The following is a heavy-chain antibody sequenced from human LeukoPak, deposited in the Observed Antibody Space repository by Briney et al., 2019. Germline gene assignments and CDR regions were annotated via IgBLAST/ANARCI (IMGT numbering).Heavy chain of an antibody. CDR1: GGSISSYY. Sequence: PSETLSLTCTLSGGSISSYYWSWIRQPPGKGLEWIGYIYYSGSTNYNPSLKSRVTISVDTSKNQFSLKLSSVTAADTAVYYCARLYGDHGAFDIWGQGTMVTVSS. CDR3: ARLYGDHGAFDI. CDR2: IYYSGST. D-gene: IGHD4-17*01. J-gene: IGHJ3*02. V-gene: IGHV4-59*08.